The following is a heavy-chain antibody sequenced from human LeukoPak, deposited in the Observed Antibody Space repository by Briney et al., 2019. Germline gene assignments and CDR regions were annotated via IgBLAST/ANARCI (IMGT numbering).Heavy chain of an antibody. CDR3: ARYVVVAAVYRYFDL. CDR2: INHSVST. J-gene: IGHJ2*01. CDR1: GGSFSSYY. Sequence: PSETLSLTCAVYGGSFSSYYWSWIRQPPGKGLEWIGEINHSVSTNYNPSLKSRVTISVDTSKNQFSLKLRSVTAADTAVYSCARYVVVAAVYRYFDLWGRGTLVTVSS. D-gene: IGHD2-15*01. V-gene: IGHV4-34*01.